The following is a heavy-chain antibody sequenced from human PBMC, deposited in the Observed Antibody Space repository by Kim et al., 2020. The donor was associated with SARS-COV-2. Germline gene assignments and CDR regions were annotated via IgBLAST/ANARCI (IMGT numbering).Heavy chain of an antibody. Sequence: SPSFQGQVTISADKSISTAYLQWSSLKASDTAMYYCARGSGWYPYDAFDIWGQGTMVTVSS. CDR3: ARGSGWYPYDAFDI. V-gene: IGHV5-51*01. J-gene: IGHJ3*02. D-gene: IGHD6-19*01.